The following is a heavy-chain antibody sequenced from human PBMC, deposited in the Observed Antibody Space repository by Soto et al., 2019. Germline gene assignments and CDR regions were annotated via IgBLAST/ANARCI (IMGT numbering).Heavy chain of an antibody. CDR2: ISYDGSNK. CDR3: AKGHSSGWYRLDY. V-gene: IGHV3-30*18. CDR1: GFTFSSYG. J-gene: IGHJ4*02. Sequence: XXSLRLSFAASGFTFSSYGMHWVLQAPGKGLEWVAVISYDGSNKYYADSVRGRFTISRDNSKNTLYLQMNSLRAEDTAVYYCAKGHSSGWYRLDYWGQGTLVTVSS. D-gene: IGHD6-19*01.